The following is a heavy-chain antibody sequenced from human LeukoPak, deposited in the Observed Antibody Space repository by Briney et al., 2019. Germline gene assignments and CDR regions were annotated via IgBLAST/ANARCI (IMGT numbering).Heavy chain of an antibody. CDR2: INPSGGST. Sequence: ASVKVSRKASGYTFTSYNMHWVRQAPGQGLEWMGIINPSGGSTSYAQKFQGRVTMTRDTSTSTVYMELSSLRSDDTAVYYCAAVPAAIPHYWGQGTLVTVSS. J-gene: IGHJ4*02. CDR1: GYTFTSYN. V-gene: IGHV1-46*01. CDR3: AAVPAAIPHY. D-gene: IGHD2-2*01.